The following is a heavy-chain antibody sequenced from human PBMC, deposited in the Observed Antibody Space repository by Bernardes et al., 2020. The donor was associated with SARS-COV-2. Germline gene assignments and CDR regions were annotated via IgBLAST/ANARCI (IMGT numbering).Heavy chain of an antibody. J-gene: IGHJ4*02. CDR1: GFSFRTSA. Sequence: GRSLRLSCSASGFSFRTSAMSWVRQAPGPGLEWLSVISRDSIYIFYADSIKGRFTTSRDNSKNTLYLQMNSLRVEDTAMYYCAKKGSTGTGSGNYYRLDSWGQGSLVTVSA. CDR2: ISRDSIYI. V-gene: IGHV3-23*01. D-gene: IGHD3-10*01. CDR3: AKKGSTGTGSGNYYRLDS.